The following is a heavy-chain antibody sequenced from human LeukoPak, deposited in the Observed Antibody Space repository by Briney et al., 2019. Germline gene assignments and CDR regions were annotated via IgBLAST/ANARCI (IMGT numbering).Heavy chain of an antibody. CDR1: GGSISSSSYY. D-gene: IGHD5-18*01. Sequence: PSETLSLTCTVSGGSISSSSYYWGWIRQPPGKGLEWIGSIYYSGSTYYNPSLKSRVTMSVDTSKNQFSLKLSSVTAADTAVYYCARLVFSYSLFDYWGQGTLVTVSS. CDR2: IYYSGST. J-gene: IGHJ4*02. V-gene: IGHV4-39*01. CDR3: ARLVFSYSLFDY.